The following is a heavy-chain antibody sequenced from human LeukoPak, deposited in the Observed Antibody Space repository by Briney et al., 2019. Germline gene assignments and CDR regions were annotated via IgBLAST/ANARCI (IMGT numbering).Heavy chain of an antibody. CDR2: IYTSGST. CDR1: GGSISSYY. J-gene: IGHJ4*02. V-gene: IGHV4-4*07. Sequence: PSETLSLTCTVSGGSISSYYWSWIRQPAGKGLEWIGRIYTSGSTNYNPSLKSRVTMSVDTSKNQFSLKLSSVTAADTAVYYCARDKYRYSGSYSLALDYWGQGTLVTVSS. CDR3: ARDKYRYSGSYSLALDY. D-gene: IGHD1-26*01.